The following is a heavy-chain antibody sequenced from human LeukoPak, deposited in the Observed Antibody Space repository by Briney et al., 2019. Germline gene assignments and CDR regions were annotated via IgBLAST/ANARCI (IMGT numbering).Heavy chain of an antibody. J-gene: IGHJ4*02. V-gene: IGHV4-59*01. CDR1: GGSISSYY. CDR2: IYYSGST. Sequence: SETLSLTCTVSGGSISSYYWSWIRQPPGKGLEWMGYIYYSGSTNYNPSLKSRVTISVDTSKNQFSLKLSSVTAADTAVYYCARGSGYCSGGSCYHLKFDYWGQGTLVTVSS. D-gene: IGHD2-15*01. CDR3: ARGSGYCSGGSCYHLKFDY.